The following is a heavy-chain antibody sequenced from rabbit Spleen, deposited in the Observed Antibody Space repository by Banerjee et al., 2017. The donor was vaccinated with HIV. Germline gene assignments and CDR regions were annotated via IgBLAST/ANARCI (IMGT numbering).Heavy chain of an antibody. V-gene: IGHV1S47*01. Sequence: ELVESGGGLVQAGESLKLSCEDSGIDFSNYAMIWVRQAPGKRPEWIACIYNGDGSTYYASWARGRFTISKTSSTTVTLQMTSLTAADTATYFCTRDVTSNGGRTKLWGQGTLVTVS. CDR3: TRDVTSNGGRTKL. D-gene: IGHD1-1*01. CDR1: GIDFSNYA. J-gene: IGHJ3*01. CDR2: IYNGDGST.